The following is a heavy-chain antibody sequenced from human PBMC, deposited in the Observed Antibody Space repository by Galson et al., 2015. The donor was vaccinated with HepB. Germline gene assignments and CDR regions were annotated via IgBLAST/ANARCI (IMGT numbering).Heavy chain of an antibody. J-gene: IGHJ4*02. CDR3: ARVSHVITFGGVIVKGGYFDY. D-gene: IGHD3-16*02. Sequence: SVKVSCKASGYTFATYAMNWVRQAPGQGLEWMGWINTNTGNPTYAQGFTGRFVFSLDTSVSTAYLQISSLKAEDTAVYYCARVSHVITFGGVIVKGGYFDYWGQGTLVTVSS. CDR2: INTNTGNP. CDR1: GYTFATYA. V-gene: IGHV7-4-1*02.